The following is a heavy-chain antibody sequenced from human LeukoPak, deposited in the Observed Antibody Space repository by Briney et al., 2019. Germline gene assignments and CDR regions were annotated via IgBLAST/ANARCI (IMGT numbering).Heavy chain of an antibody. V-gene: IGHV3-21*01. Sequence: PGGSLRLSCAASGFTFSSYSMNWVRQAPGKGLEWVSSISSSSSYIYYADSVKGRFTIPRDNAKNSLYLQMNSLRAEDTAVYYCARDHNRYSSSSEVDYWGQGTLVTVSS. CDR1: GFTFSSYS. J-gene: IGHJ4*02. CDR2: ISSSSSYI. D-gene: IGHD6-6*01. CDR3: ARDHNRYSSSSEVDY.